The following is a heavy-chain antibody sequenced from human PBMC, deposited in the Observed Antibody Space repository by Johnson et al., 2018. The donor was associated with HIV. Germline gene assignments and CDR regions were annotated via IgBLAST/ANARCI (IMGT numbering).Heavy chain of an antibody. CDR3: TTHSGYESDAFDI. D-gene: IGHD5-12*01. J-gene: IGHJ3*02. CDR1: GFTVSSNY. CDR2: IKSKTDGGTT. V-gene: IGHV3-15*01. Sequence: VQLVESGGGLVQPGGSLRLSCAASGFTVSSNYMSWVRQAPGKGLEWVGRIKSKTDGGTTDYAAPVKGRFTISRDDSKNTLYLQMNSLKTEDTAVYYCTTHSGYESDAFDIWGQGTMVTVSS.